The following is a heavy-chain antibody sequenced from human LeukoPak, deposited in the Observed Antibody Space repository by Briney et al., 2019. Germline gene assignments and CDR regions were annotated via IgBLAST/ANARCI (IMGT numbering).Heavy chain of an antibody. D-gene: IGHD2-21*02. CDR3: ARGYCGGDCYGD. V-gene: IGHV3-21*01. J-gene: IGHJ1*01. CDR2: ISGSSRHI. Sequence: PGGSLRLSCAASGFTFSDYFMNWVRQAPGKGLEYVSSISGSSRHIYYADSVKGRFTISRDNTKSSLYPQMNSLRVEDMAVYYCARGYCGGDCYGDWGQGTLVTASS. CDR1: GFTFSDYF.